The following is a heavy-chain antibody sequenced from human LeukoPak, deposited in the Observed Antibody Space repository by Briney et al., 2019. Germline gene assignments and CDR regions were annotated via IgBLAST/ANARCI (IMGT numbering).Heavy chain of an antibody. V-gene: IGHV3-23*01. CDR1: GFTFSSYA. Sequence: GGSLRLSCAASGFTFSSYAMSWVRQAPGKGLEWVSAISGSGGSTCYADSVKGRFTISRDNSKNTLYLQMNSLRAEDTAVYYCAKRRQLVFGGLFDPWGQGTLVTVSS. J-gene: IGHJ5*02. CDR3: AKRRQLVFGGLFDP. CDR2: ISGSGGST. D-gene: IGHD6-13*01.